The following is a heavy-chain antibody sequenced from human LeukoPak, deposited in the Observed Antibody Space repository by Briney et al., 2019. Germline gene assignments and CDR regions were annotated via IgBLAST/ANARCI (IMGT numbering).Heavy chain of an antibody. J-gene: IGHJ4*02. Sequence: GGSLRLSCAASGFTFSSYSMNWVRQAPGKGLEWVSSISNGSSYIYYADSVKGRFTISRDNAKNSLYLQMNSLGAEDTAVYYCARVKSQEYYDSSGYYYVGYYFDDRGRGTLVTVSS. CDR2: ISNGSSYI. D-gene: IGHD3-22*01. CDR1: GFTFSSYS. V-gene: IGHV3-21*01. CDR3: ARVKSQEYYDSSGYYYVGYYFDD.